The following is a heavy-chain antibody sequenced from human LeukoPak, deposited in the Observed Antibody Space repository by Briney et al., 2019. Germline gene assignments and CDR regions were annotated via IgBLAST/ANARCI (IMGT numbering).Heavy chain of an antibody. CDR2: IKEDGSDK. J-gene: IGHJ4*02. CDR3: ARIVRMAFDY. D-gene: IGHD2/OR15-2a*01. V-gene: IGHV3-7*01. Sequence: SGGSLRLSCAASGFMFSSSWMAGVRQAPGKGLEWVANIKEDGSDKNYVDSMKGRFTISRDNAKNSLYLQMNSLRAEDTAVYYCARIVRMAFDYWGQGTLVTVSS. CDR1: GFMFSSSW.